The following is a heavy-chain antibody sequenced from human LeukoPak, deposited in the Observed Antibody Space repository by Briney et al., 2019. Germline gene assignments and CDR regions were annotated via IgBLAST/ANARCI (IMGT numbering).Heavy chain of an antibody. Sequence: SETLSLTCTVSGGSISSSSYYWGWIRQPPGRGLEWIGSIYYSGSTYYNPSLKSRVTISVDTSKNQFSLKLSSVTAADTAVYYCARDVYGLLWFGELLGYFDYWGQGTLVTVSS. CDR1: GGSISSSSYY. J-gene: IGHJ4*02. V-gene: IGHV4-39*07. D-gene: IGHD3-10*01. CDR3: ARDVYGLLWFGELLGYFDY. CDR2: IYYSGST.